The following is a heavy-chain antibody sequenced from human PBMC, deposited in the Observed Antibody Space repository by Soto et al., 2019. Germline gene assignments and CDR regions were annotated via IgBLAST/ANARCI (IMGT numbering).Heavy chain of an antibody. CDR2: ITGSSSTI. CDR1: GFTFGDSY. Sequence: GGSLRLSCAGSGFTFGDSYMSWIRQAPGKGLEWLSYITGSSSTIYYADSVRGRFTVSRDNAKNSVFLQMNSLRDEDTAVYFCARVRGPSLMTWYFDFWGQGTLVTVSS. V-gene: IGHV3-11*04. CDR3: ARVRGPSLMTWYFDF. J-gene: IGHJ4*02. D-gene: IGHD3-16*01.